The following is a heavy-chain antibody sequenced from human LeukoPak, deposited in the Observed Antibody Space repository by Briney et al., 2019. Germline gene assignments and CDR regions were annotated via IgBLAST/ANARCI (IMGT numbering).Heavy chain of an antibody. Sequence: GGSLRLSCAASGFTFSSYAMSWVRQAPGKGLEWVSAISGSGGSTYYADSVKGRFTISRDNSKNTLYLQMNGLRAEDTAVYYCAKGLGYCSSTSCLLTSYGMDVWGQGTTVTVSS. D-gene: IGHD2-2*01. J-gene: IGHJ6*02. V-gene: IGHV3-23*01. CDR1: GFTFSSYA. CDR3: AKGLGYCSSTSCLLTSYGMDV. CDR2: ISGSGGST.